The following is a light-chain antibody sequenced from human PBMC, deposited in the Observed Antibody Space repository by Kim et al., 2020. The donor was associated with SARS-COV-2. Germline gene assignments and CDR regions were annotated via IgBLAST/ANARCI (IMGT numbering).Light chain of an antibody. CDR3: QSYDSSLSGSWV. CDR1: SSNIGAGYD. J-gene: IGLJ1*01. CDR2: GNS. Sequence: VTISCTGGSSNIGAGYDVHWYQQLPGTAPKLLIYGNSNRPSGVPDRFSGSKSGTSASLAITGLQAEDEADYYCQSYDSSLSGSWVFGTGTKVTVL. V-gene: IGLV1-40*01.